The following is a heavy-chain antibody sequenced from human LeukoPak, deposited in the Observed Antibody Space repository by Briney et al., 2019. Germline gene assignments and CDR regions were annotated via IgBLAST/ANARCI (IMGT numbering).Heavy chain of an antibody. V-gene: IGHV3-11*01. CDR3: ARDRLPYYYYYMDV. CDR1: GFTFSDYY. J-gene: IGHJ6*03. CDR2: ISSSGSTI. D-gene: IGHD5-12*01. Sequence: PGGSLRLSCAASGFTFSDYYMSWIRQAPGKGLEWVSYISSSGSTIYYADSVKGRFTISRDNAKNSLYLQMNSLRAEDTAVYYCARDRLPYYYYYMDVWGKGTTVTVS.